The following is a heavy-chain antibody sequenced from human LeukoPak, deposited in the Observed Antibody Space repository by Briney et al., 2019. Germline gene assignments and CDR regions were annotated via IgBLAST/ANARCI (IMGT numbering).Heavy chain of an antibody. V-gene: IGHV4-4*07. CDR2: IYTSGST. CDR3: ARWDAAPAVTPIFDY. CDR1: GGSISSYY. D-gene: IGHD4-23*01. J-gene: IGHJ4*02. Sequence: SETLSLTCTVSGGSISSYYWSWIRQPAGKGLEWIGRIYTSGSTNYNPSLKSRVTMSVDTSKNQFSLKLSSVTAADTAVYYCARWDAAPAVTPIFDYWGQGTLVTVSS.